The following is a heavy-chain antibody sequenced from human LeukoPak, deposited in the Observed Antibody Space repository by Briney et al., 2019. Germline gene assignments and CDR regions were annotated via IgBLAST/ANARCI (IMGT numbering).Heavy chain of an antibody. CDR3: AIGSWDYYDSSGYPHLDY. CDR1: GGSFSGYY. D-gene: IGHD3-22*01. Sequence: SETLSLTCAVYGGSFSGYYWSWIRQPPGKWLEWIGEINHSGSTNYNPSLKSRVTISVDTSKNQFSLKLSSVTAADTAVYYCAIGSWDYYDSSGYPHLDYWGQGTLVTVSS. CDR2: INHSGST. J-gene: IGHJ4*02. V-gene: IGHV4-34*01.